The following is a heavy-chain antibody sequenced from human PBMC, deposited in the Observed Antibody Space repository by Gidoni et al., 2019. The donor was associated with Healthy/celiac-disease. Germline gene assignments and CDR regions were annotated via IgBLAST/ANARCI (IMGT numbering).Heavy chain of an antibody. J-gene: IGHJ5*02. V-gene: IGHV1-2*02. CDR3: ARGGRSDVVVSVVIRGLDWFDL. CDR2: INPDSGGT. D-gene: IGHD2-2*02. CDR1: GYTFTGYY. Sequence: QVQLVQSGAEVQKPGASVKVSCKTSGYTFTGYYMHWVRQAPGQGLEWMGWINPDSGGTNYAKKVKGRLTMTRDTSINTGYMELRRLRSDDTAVYYCARGGRSDVVVSVVIRGLDWFDLWGQGTLVTVSS.